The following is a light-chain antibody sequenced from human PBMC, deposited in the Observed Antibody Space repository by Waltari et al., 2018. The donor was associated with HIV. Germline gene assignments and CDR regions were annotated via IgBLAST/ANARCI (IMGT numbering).Light chain of an antibody. CDR2: EVS. J-gene: IGLJ1*01. CDR1: SSDVGSSNL. Sequence: QSALTQPASVSGSPGQSITISCTGTSSDVGSSNLVLWYQHHPGKAPKLMIYEVSKRPSGVSNRFSGSKSGNTASLTISGLQAEDEADYYCCSYAGSSTYVFGTGTKVTVL. V-gene: IGLV2-23*02. CDR3: CSYAGSSTYV.